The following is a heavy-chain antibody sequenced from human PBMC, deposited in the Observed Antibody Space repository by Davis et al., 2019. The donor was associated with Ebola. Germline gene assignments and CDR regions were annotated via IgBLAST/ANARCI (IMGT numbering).Heavy chain of an antibody. V-gene: IGHV3-74*01. CDR3: GSPVVA. J-gene: IGHJ4*02. Sequence: GESLKISCAASGFTFSYYWMHWVRQVPGKGLVWVSHINSDGSSTTYADSAKGRFTISRDNAKNSLYLQMNSLRAEDTAVYYCGSPVVAWGQGTLVTVSS. CDR2: INSDGSST. D-gene: IGHD2-15*01. CDR1: GFTFSYYW.